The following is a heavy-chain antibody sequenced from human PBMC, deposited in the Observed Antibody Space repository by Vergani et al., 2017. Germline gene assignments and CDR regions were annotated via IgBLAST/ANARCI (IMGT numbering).Heavy chain of an antibody. CDR3: AKDLIGSYYGFDY. CDR1: GFTFSSYA. V-gene: IGHV3-23*04. D-gene: IGHD1-26*01. Sequence: EVQLVESGGGLVQPGGSLRLSCAASGFTFSSYALSWVRQAPGEGLEWVSAISGSGDSTYYADSVKGRFTISRDNSKNTLYLQMNSLRAEDTAVYYCAKDLIGSYYGFDYWGQGTLVTVSS. J-gene: IGHJ4*02. CDR2: ISGSGDST.